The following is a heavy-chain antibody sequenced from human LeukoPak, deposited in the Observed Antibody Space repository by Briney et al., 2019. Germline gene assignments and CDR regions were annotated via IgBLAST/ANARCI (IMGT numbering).Heavy chain of an antibody. CDR2: ISSSTTYI. CDR3: TREGYYNGLDV. J-gene: IGHJ6*02. V-gene: IGHV3-21*01. CDR1: GFSFSAYN. Sequence: PGGSLRLSCAASGFSFSAYNMNWVRRAPGKGLEWVSSISSSTTYIYYADSVKGRSTISRDNAKNSLYLEMNSLRGEDTAVYYCTREGYYNGLDVWGQGTTVTVSS.